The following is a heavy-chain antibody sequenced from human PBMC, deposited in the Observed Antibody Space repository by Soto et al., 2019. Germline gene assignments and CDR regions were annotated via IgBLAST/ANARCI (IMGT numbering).Heavy chain of an antibody. CDR1: GFTFNTYG. Sequence: QVHLVESGGGVVQPGRSLRLSCAASGFTFNTYGMHWVRQAPGKGLEWVAVISYDGGDKYYADSVKGRFTISRDNSKNTLYLQITSLRPEATAVFFCAKAHSGSGTHFDYWGQGTLVTVSS. CDR2: ISYDGGDK. J-gene: IGHJ4*02. D-gene: IGHD1-26*01. V-gene: IGHV3-30*18. CDR3: AKAHSGSGTHFDY.